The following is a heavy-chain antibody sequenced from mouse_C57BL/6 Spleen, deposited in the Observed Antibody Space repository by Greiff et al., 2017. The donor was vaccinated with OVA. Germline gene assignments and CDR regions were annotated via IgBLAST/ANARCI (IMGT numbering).Heavy chain of an antibody. V-gene: IGHV1-15*01. Sequence: VKLMESGAELVRPGASVTLSCKASGYTFTDYEMHWVKQTPVHGLEWIGAIDPETGGTAYNQKFKGKAILTADKSSSTAYMELRSLTSEDSAVYYCTRYYSNYEAFAYWGQGTLVTVSA. J-gene: IGHJ3*01. D-gene: IGHD2-5*01. CDR2: IDPETGGT. CDR3: TRYYSNYEAFAY. CDR1: GYTFTDYE.